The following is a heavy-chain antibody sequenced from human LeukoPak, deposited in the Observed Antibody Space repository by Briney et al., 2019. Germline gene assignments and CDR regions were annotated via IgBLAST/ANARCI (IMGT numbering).Heavy chain of an antibody. CDR3: ARDLSDIVATIDYYFDY. J-gene: IGHJ4*02. CDR2: ITGSSDGTR. D-gene: IGHD5-12*01. CDR1: GFTFGNFA. V-gene: IGHV3-23*01. Sequence: GGSLRLSCAASGFTFGNFAMSWVRQAPGKGLAWVSAITGSSDGTRFYAESVKGRFTISRDDSKNTLYLQMNSLTAEDTAVYYCARDLSDIVATIDYYFDYWGQGTLVTVSS.